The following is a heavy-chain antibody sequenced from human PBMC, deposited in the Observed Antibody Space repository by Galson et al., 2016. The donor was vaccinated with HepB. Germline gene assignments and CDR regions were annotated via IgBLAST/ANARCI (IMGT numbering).Heavy chain of an antibody. Sequence: SLRLSCATSGFTFTRYSMYWVRQAPGKGLEWISSISSSSTYICYADSVKGRFTVSRDNAETSLYLQMNNPRVEDTGVYYCARYSAYWGQGTLVTVSS. V-gene: IGHV3-21*03. CDR2: ISSSSTYI. CDR3: ARYSAY. D-gene: IGHD2-21*01. CDR1: GFTFTRYS. J-gene: IGHJ4*02.